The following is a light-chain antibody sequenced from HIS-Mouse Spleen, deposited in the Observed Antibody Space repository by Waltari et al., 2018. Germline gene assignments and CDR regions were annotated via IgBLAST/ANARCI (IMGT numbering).Light chain of an antibody. V-gene: IGLV2-8*01. CDR3: SSYAGSNNVV. CDR1: SSAVGVYNS. J-gene: IGLJ2*01. Sequence: QSALTQPPSASGSPGQSVTISCPGTSSAVGVYNSVSWYQQHPGKAPKLMIYEVSKRPSGVPDRFSGSKSGNTASLTVSGLQAEDEADYYCSSYAGSNNVVFGGGTKLTVL. CDR2: EVS.